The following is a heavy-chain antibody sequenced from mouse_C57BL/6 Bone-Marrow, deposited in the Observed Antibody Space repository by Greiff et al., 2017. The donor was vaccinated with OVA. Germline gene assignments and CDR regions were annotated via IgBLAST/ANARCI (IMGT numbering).Heavy chain of an antibody. CDR2: ISSGGSYT. J-gene: IGHJ1*03. V-gene: IGHV5-6*02. CDR3: ARHVPFTTVVYWYFDV. D-gene: IGHD1-1*01. Sequence: EVMLVESGGDLVKPGGSLKLSCAASGFTFSSYGMSWVRQTPDKRLEWVATISSGGSYTYYPDSVKGRFTISRDNAKNTLYLQMSSLKSEDTAMYYCARHVPFTTVVYWYFDVWGTGTTVTVSS. CDR1: GFTFSSYG.